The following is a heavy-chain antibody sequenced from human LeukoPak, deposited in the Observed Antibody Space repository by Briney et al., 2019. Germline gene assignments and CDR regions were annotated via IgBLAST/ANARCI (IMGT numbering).Heavy chain of an antibody. CDR1: GFTFSSYD. V-gene: IGHV3-30*18. J-gene: IGHJ4*02. Sequence: PGGSLRLSCAASGFTFSSYDMHWVRQAPGKGLEWVAVILYDGSTKYYADSVEGRFTISRDNSKNALYLEMNSLRAEDTAVYYCAKDQLWGDYYDTSGYPTFDYWGQGTLVTVSS. CDR3: AKDQLWGDYYDTSGYPTFDY. CDR2: ILYDGSTK. D-gene: IGHD3-22*01.